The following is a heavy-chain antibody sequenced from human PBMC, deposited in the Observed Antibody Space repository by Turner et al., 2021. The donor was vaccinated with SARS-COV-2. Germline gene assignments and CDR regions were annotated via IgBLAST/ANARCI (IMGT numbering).Heavy chain of an antibody. D-gene: IGHD2-21*02. Sequence: QVQLQESGPRLVKPLETLSLTCPVSGGSMNSNFWSWIRQPPGKRLEWIGYIYYRGSTNYNPSLESRVTISVDTSKNQFSLKLTSVTAADTAIYYCARETVNNWVDPWGQGTLVTVSS. CDR3: ARETVNNWVDP. CDR2: IYYRGST. J-gene: IGHJ5*02. V-gene: IGHV4-59*01. CDR1: GGSMNSNF.